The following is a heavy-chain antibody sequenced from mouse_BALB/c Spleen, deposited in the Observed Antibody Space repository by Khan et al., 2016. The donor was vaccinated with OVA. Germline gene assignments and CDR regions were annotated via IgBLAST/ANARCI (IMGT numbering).Heavy chain of an antibody. V-gene: IGHV1-63*02. CDR1: GYTFTNYW. D-gene: IGHD3-2*02. CDR3: AREEALYYFDY. J-gene: IGHJ2*01. Sequence: QVQLKESGAELVRPGTSVKMSCKAAGYTFTNYWIGWVKQRPGHGLEWIGDTYPGGGYTNYNEKFKGKATLTADKSSSTAYMQLSSLKSEDSAVYFCAREEALYYFDYWGQGTTLTVSS. CDR2: TYPGGGYT.